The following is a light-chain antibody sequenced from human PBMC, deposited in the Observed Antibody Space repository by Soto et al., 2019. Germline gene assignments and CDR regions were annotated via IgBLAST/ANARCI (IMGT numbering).Light chain of an antibody. CDR3: QSYDDTLSGSWV. CDR2: VNN. J-gene: IGLJ1*01. V-gene: IGLV1-40*01. Sequence: QSVLTQPPSVSWSPGQRVTISCSGGSSNVGAASDVYWYQQLPGTTPRLLISVNNKRPSGVPDRFSGSKSGTSASLAITGLRPEDEADYYCQSYDDTLSGSWVFGTGTKVTVL. CDR1: SSNVGAASD.